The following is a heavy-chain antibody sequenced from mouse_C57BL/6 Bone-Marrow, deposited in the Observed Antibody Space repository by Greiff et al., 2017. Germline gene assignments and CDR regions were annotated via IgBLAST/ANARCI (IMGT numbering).Heavy chain of an antibody. Sequence: VMLVESGAELARPGASVKLSCKASGYTFTSYGISWVKQRTGQGLEWIGEIYPRSGNTYYNEKFKGKATLTADNSSSTAYMELRSLTSEDSAVYFCARYDGYWYFDVWGTGTTVTVSS. V-gene: IGHV1-81*01. CDR1: GYTFTSYG. J-gene: IGHJ1*03. CDR3: ARYDGYWYFDV. D-gene: IGHD2-3*01. CDR2: IYPRSGNT.